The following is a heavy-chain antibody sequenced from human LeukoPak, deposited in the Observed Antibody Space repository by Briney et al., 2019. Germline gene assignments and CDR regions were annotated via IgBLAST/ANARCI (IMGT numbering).Heavy chain of an antibody. Sequence: SETLSLTCALSGGSISSNNYYWGWIRQPPGKGLEWIGRIYYSGSSHYNPSLKSRVTISVDTSKNQFSLKLSSVTAADTAVYYCARHGSYYDSSGYYPFEDWGQGTLVTVSS. D-gene: IGHD3-22*01. CDR3: ARHGSYYDSSGYYPFED. V-gene: IGHV4-39*01. CDR1: GGSISSNNYY. J-gene: IGHJ4*02. CDR2: IYYSGSS.